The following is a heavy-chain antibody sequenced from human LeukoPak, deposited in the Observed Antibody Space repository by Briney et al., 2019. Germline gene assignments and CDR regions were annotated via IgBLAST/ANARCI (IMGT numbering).Heavy chain of an antibody. CDR3: ATDQGQSMVRGAPRQNWFDP. D-gene: IGHD3-10*01. J-gene: IGHJ5*02. CDR2: FDPEDGET. CDR1: GYTLTELS. Sequence: ASVKVSCKVSGYTLTELSMHSVRQAPGKGLEWMGGFDPEDGETIYTQKFQGRGTITEDTSTDTAYMELSSLRSEDTAVYYCATDQGQSMVRGAPRQNWFDPWGQGTLVTVSS. V-gene: IGHV1-24*01.